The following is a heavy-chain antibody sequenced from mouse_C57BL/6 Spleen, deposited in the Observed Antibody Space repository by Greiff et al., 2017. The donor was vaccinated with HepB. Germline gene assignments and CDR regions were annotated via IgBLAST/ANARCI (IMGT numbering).Heavy chain of an antibody. CDR1: GFTFSSYA. J-gene: IGHJ1*03. CDR2: ISDGGSYT. CDR3: ARDRGLGYFDV. V-gene: IGHV5-4*01. D-gene: IGHD3-1*01. Sequence: EVKLVESGGGLVKPGGSLKLSCAASGFTFSSYAMSWVRQTPEKRLEWVATISDGGSYTYYPDNVKGRFTISRDNAKNNLYLQMSHLKSEDTAMYYGARDRGLGYFDVWGTGTTVTVSS.